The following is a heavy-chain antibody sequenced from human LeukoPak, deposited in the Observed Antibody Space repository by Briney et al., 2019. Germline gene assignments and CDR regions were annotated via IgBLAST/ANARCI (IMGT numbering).Heavy chain of an antibody. J-gene: IGHJ4*02. CDR1: GFTFSSYW. CDR3: ARESGYDYAVVKN. Sequence: PGGSLRLSCAVSGFTFSSYWMHWVRQAPGKGLVWVSRINSDGSSTSYADSVKGRFTISRDNAKNTLYLQMNSLRAEDTAVYYCARESGYDYAVVKNWGQGTLVTVSS. D-gene: IGHD5-12*01. V-gene: IGHV3-74*01. CDR2: INSDGSST.